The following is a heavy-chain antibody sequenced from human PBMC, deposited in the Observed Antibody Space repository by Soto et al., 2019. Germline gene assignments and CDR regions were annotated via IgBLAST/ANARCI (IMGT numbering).Heavy chain of an antibody. CDR1: GFIFGPNA. V-gene: IGHV3-23*01. CDR3: ATRQYYGSGNFALAK. J-gene: IGHJ4*03. Sequence: EVRLLESGGGLVQPGGSLRLSCAGSGFIFGPNAMSWVRQAPGKGLEWVSTISGNGDRSDYTDSVKGRFTVSRHNTRNTLYMQMNRLRAEDTAVYCCATRQYYGSGNFALAKWGRGTLVTVSS. CDR2: ISGNGDRS. D-gene: IGHD3-10*01.